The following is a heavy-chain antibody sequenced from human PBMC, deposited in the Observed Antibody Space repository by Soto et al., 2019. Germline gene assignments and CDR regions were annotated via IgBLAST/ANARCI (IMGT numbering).Heavy chain of an antibody. CDR2: IYTSGST. CDR1: GGSISSFY. D-gene: IGHD3-10*01. CDR3: ARDLGYFDSGSSANNYYYGMDV. J-gene: IGHJ6*02. V-gene: IGHV4-4*07. Sequence: KPSETLSLTCTVSGGSISSFYWSWIRQPAGKGLEWIGRIYTSGSTNYNPSLESRVTMSVDTSKNQFSLKLTSVTAADTAVYHCARDLGYFDSGSSANNYYYGMDVWGRGTTVTVSS.